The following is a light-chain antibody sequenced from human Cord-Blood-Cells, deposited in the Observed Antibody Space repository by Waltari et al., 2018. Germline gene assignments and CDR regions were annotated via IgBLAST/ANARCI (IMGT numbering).Light chain of an antibody. CDR1: QSVSST. Sequence: EIVMTQSPATLSVSPGERATLSCRASQSVSSTLAWYQQKPGQAPRLLIYGASTRATGIPARFSGSGSGTEFTLNISSLQSEDFAVYYCQQYNNSITFGQGTRLEIK. J-gene: IGKJ5*01. CDR3: QQYNNSIT. V-gene: IGKV3-15*01. CDR2: GAS.